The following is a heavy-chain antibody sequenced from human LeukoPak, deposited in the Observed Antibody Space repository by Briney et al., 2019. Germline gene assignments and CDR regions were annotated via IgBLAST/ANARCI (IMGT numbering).Heavy chain of an antibody. CDR2: ISGSRGST. CDR3: AKSGLPSASPIYYYCGMDV. J-gene: IGHJ6*02. V-gene: IGHV3-23*01. Sequence: SGASLRLSCAASGFTFSSYAMSWVRQAPGKRMDRVSAISGSRGSTYYADSVKGRFTISRDNFKNTLYLQMNSLRAEDTAVYYCAKSGLPSASPIYYYCGMDVWGQGTTVTVSS. D-gene: IGHD5/OR15-5a*01. CDR1: GFTFSSYA.